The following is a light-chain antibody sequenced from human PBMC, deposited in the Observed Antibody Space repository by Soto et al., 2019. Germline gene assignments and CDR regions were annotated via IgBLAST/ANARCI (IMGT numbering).Light chain of an antibody. CDR3: QTWGTGIHWV. J-gene: IGLJ3*02. CDR1: SGHSSYA. V-gene: IGLV4-69*01. Sequence: QLVLTQSPSASASLGASVKLTCTLSSGHSSYAIAWHQQQPEKGPRYLMKLNSDGSHSKGDGIPDRFSGSSSGAERYLIISCLQSEDEADYYCQTWGTGIHWVFGGGTQLTVL. CDR2: LNSDGSH.